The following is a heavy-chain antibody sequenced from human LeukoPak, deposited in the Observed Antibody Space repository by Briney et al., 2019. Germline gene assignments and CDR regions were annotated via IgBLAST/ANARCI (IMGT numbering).Heavy chain of an antibody. D-gene: IGHD6-19*01. Sequence: SSETLSLTCTVSGGSISGYYWSWIRQPAGKGLEWIGRIYTGGSTHNPSLKSRVTMSVDTSKNQFSLQLSSMTAADTAVYYCARRAVAGKGDYFDYWGQGTLVTVPS. CDR3: ARRAVAGKGDYFDY. V-gene: IGHV4-4*07. J-gene: IGHJ4*02. CDR1: GGSISGYY. CDR2: IYTGGST.